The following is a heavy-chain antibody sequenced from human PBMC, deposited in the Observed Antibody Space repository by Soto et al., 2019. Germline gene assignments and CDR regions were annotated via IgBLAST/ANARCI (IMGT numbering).Heavy chain of an antibody. Sequence: QVQLVQSGAEVKKPGASVKVSCKASGSTLTSYGIIWVRQAPGQGLEWVGCINAYNGNTNHAQKLQGRVTMTTDTSTSTAYMELRSLRSDDTAVYYCARDVGYGLIDYWGQGTLVTVSS. CDR1: GSTLTSYG. CDR3: ARDVGYGLIDY. V-gene: IGHV1-18*01. CDR2: INAYNGNT. J-gene: IGHJ4*02. D-gene: IGHD5-18*01.